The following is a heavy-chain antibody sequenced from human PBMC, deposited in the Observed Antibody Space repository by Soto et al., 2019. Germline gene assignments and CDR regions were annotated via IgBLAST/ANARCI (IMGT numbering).Heavy chain of an antibody. D-gene: IGHD1-26*01. CDR1: GFTFSSYA. J-gene: IGHJ3*02. Sequence: QVQLVESGGGVVQPGRSLRLSCAASGFTFSSYAMHWVRQAPGKGLEWVAVISYDGSNKYYADSVKGRFTISRDNSKNTLYLQMNSLRAEDTAVYYCARDLGVWWELLPPAFDIWGQGTMVTVSS. CDR3: ARDLGVWWELLPPAFDI. CDR2: ISYDGSNK. V-gene: IGHV3-30-3*01.